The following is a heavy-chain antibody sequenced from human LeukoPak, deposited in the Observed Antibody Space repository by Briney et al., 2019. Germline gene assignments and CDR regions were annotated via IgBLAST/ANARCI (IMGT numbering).Heavy chain of an antibody. CDR3: ARDVVQLWSKDS. J-gene: IGHJ4*02. CDR2: IDSGGNHI. CDR1: GFTFSSYE. V-gene: IGHV3-48*03. Sequence: GGSLRLSCAASGFTFSSYEMNWVRQAPGKGLEWLSYIDSGGNHIYYADSVKGRFTTSRDNAKNSLYLQMNSLRAEDTAVYYCARDVVQLWSKDSWGQGTLVTVSS. D-gene: IGHD5-18*01.